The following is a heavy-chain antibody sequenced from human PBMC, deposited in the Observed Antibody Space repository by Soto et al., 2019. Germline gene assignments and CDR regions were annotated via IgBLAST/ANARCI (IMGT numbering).Heavy chain of an antibody. J-gene: IGHJ5*02. Sequence: GASMKVSCKASGYTFTGYYMHWVRQAPGQGLEWMGWINPNSGGTNYAQKFQGWVTMTRDTSISTAYMELSRLRSDDTAVYYCARMILGYCTNGVCPENWFDPWGQGTLVTVSS. CDR1: GYTFTGYY. V-gene: IGHV1-2*04. CDR3: ARMILGYCTNGVCPENWFDP. CDR2: INPNSGGT. D-gene: IGHD2-8*01.